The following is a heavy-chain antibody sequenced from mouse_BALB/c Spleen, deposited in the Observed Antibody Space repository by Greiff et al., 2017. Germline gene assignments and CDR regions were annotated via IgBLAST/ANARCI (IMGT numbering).Heavy chain of an antibody. CDR3: AREGGNYEVWFAY. Sequence: VQLKESGPGLVAPSQSLSITCTVSGFSLTGYGVNWVRQPPGKGLEWLGMIWGDGSTDYNSALKSRLSISKDNSKSQVFLKMNSLQTDDTARYYCAREGGNYEVWFAYWGQGTLVTVSA. J-gene: IGHJ3*01. CDR1: GFSLTGYG. CDR2: IWGDGST. D-gene: IGHD2-1*01. V-gene: IGHV2-6-7*01.